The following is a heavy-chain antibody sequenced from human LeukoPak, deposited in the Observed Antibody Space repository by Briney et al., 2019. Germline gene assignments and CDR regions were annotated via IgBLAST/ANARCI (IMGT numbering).Heavy chain of an antibody. V-gene: IGHV1-2*02. CDR2: INPNSGGT. J-gene: IGHJ6*02. CDR3: ASTRYRYYYYGMDV. Sequence: ASVKVSCKASGYTFTGYYMHWVRQAPGQGLEWMGWINPNSGGTNYAQKFQGRVTMTRDTSISTAYMELSRLRSDDTAVYYRASTRYRYYYYGMDVWGQGTTVTVSS. D-gene: IGHD2-2*02. CDR1: GYTFTGYY.